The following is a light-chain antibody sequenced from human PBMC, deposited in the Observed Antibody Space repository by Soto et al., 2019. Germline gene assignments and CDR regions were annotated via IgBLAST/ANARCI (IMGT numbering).Light chain of an antibody. CDR1: QSVSSTY. Sequence: EIVLTQSPGTLSLSPCERATLSCSASQSVSSTYLIWYQQKTGQAPRILIYGASSRATGVPDRFSGGGSGTDFTLIISRLEHADFVVYYCQHFVNSLTWTFGQGTKVDIK. CDR2: GAS. CDR3: QHFVNSLTWT. V-gene: IGKV3-20*01. J-gene: IGKJ1*01.